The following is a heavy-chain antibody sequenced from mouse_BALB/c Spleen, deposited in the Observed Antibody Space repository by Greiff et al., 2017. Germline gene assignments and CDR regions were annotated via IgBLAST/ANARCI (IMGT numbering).Heavy chain of an antibody. D-gene: IGHD2-3*01. Sequence: EVKLMESGGGLVKPGGSLKLSCAASGFTFSSYAMSWVRQSPEKRLEWVAEISSGGSYTYYPDTVTGRFTISRDNAKNTLYLEMSSLRSEDTAMYYCARDRWLGAMDYWGQGTSVTVSS. J-gene: IGHJ4*01. CDR2: ISSGGSYT. V-gene: IGHV5-9-4*01. CDR3: ARDRWLGAMDY. CDR1: GFTFSSYA.